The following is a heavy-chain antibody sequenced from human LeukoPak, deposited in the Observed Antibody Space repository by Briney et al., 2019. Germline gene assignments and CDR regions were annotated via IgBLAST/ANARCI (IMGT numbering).Heavy chain of an antibody. CDR3: AKNYGSGSSVKYYYYMDV. CDR2: ISASGGST. D-gene: IGHD3-10*01. V-gene: IGHV3-23*01. CDR1: GFTFTSYA. Sequence: GGSLRLSCAASGFTFTSYAMSWVRQAPKKGLEWVSVISASGGSTNYADSVKGRFTISRDNSKNTLYLQMNSLRAEDSAVYYCAKNYGSGSSVKYYYYMDVWGKGTTVTVSS. J-gene: IGHJ6*03.